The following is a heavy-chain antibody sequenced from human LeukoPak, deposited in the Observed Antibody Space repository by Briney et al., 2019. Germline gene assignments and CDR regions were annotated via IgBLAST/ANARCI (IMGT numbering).Heavy chain of an antibody. CDR3: ARGFSGWYELGNAFDI. CDR2: TYYRSKWYN. V-gene: IGHV6-1*01. CDR1: GDSVSSNSAA. J-gene: IGHJ3*02. D-gene: IGHD6-19*01. Sequence: SQTLSLTCAISGDSVSSNSAAWSWIRKSPSRGLEWLGRTYYRSKWYNDYAVSVKSRITINPDTSKNQFSLQLNSVTPEDTAVYYCARGFSGWYELGNAFDIWGQGTMVTVSS.